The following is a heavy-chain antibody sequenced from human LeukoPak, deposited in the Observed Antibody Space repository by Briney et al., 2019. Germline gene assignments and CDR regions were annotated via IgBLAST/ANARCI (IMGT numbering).Heavy chain of an antibody. J-gene: IGHJ5*02. CDR1: GYTFTSYG. V-gene: IGHV1-18*01. CDR2: ISAYNGNT. Sequence: ALVKVSCKASGYTFTSYGISWVRQAPGQGLEWMGWISAYNGNTNYAQRLQGRVTMTTDTSTSTAYMELRSLRSDDTAVYYCARAGGYCSSTSCYNWFDPWGQGTLVTVSS. D-gene: IGHD2-2*01. CDR3: ARAGGYCSSTSCYNWFDP.